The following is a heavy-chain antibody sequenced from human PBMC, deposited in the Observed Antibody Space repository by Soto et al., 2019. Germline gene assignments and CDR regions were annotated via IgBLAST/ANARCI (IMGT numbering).Heavy chain of an antibody. Sequence: ASVKGSCKASVYTFTSYAMHWLRLAPGQRLEWMGWINAGNGNTKYSQKFQGRVTITRDTSASTAYMELSSLRSEDTAVYYCARDTGYSSLYYYYGMDVWGQGTTVTVSS. V-gene: IGHV1-3*01. D-gene: IGHD6-6*01. CDR1: VYTFTSYA. CDR2: INAGNGNT. J-gene: IGHJ6*02. CDR3: ARDTGYSSLYYYYGMDV.